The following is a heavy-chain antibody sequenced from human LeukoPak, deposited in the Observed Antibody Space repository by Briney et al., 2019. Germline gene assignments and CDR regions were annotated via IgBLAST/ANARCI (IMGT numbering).Heavy chain of an antibody. CDR2: ISGSGGTT. D-gene: IGHD3-9*01. Sequence: GGSLRLSCAASGFTFSGYYMSWIRQAPGKGLEWVSTISGSGGTTYYADSVKGRFTISRDNSKNTLYLQMNSLRAEDTAVYYCAKDMRNYNILTGYYEAYSFDYWGQGTLVTVSS. CDR1: GFTFSGYY. J-gene: IGHJ4*02. CDR3: AKDMRNYNILTGYYEAYSFDY. V-gene: IGHV3-23*01.